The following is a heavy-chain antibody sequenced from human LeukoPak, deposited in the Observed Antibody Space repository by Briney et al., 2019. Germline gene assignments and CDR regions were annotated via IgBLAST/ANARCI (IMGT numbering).Heavy chain of an antibody. V-gene: IGHV3-33*01. Sequence: QSGGSLRLSCAAAGFTFSSYGMHWVRQAPGRGLEWVAVIWYDGSNKYYADSVKGRFTISRDNSKNTLYLQMNSLRAEDTAVYYCATDRGMYSYIDYWGQGTLVTVSS. CDR1: GFTFSSYG. D-gene: IGHD3-16*02. CDR2: IWYDGSNK. CDR3: ATDRGMYSYIDY. J-gene: IGHJ4*02.